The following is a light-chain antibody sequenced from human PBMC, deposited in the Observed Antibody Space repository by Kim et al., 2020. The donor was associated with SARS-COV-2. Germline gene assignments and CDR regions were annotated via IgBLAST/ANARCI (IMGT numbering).Light chain of an antibody. V-gene: IGLV1-47*01. CDR1: SSKIGSNY. J-gene: IGLJ2*01. CDR2: RNN. Sequence: GQRVTISCSGSSSKIGSNYVSWYQQLPGPAPKLLIYRNNQRPSGVPDRFSGSKSGTSASLAISGLRSEDEADYYCAAWDDSLSGVVFGGGTKLTVL. CDR3: AAWDDSLSGVV.